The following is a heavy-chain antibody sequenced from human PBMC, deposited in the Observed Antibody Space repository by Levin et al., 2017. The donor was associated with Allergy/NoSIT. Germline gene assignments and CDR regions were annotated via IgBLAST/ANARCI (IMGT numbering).Heavy chain of an antibody. Sequence: GGSLRLSCAVSGLSFSTYSMSWVRQAPGKGLEWVSSISTSSNYIYYADSVKGRFTISRDNAKNSLFLQMNSLRAEDTAVYYCARLSPNAFDIWGQGTMVTVSS. CDR1: GLSFSTYS. CDR3: ARLSPNAFDI. CDR2: ISTSSNYI. V-gene: IGHV3-21*01. J-gene: IGHJ3*02.